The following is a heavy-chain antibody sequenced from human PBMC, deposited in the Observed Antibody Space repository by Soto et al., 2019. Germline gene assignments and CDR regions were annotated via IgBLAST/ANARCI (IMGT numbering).Heavy chain of an antibody. V-gene: IGHV3-30*18. CDR1: GFTFSNYG. CDR3: AKDGAPRYCGRSSCHPAGAY. D-gene: IGHD2-15*01. Sequence: QVQLVESGGGVVQPGRSLRLSCAGSGFTFSNYGLHWFRQAPGTGLEWVAVISYDGSHKDYADSVRGRCTISRDNSNNMLYLQMVSLRAEATAVYYCAKDGAPRYCGRSSCHPAGAYWGQGTLVTVSS. CDR2: ISYDGSHK. J-gene: IGHJ4*02.